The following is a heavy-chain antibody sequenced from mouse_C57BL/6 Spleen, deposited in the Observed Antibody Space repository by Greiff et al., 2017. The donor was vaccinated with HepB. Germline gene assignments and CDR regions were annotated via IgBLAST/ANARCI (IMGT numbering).Heavy chain of an antibody. CDR3: ARDLYYSNSRGYFDV. D-gene: IGHD2-5*01. Sequence: VQLQQSGPGLVKPSQSLSLTCSVTGYSITSGYYWNWIRQFPGNKLEWMGYISYDGSNNYNPSLKNRISITRDTSKNQFFLKLNSVTTEDTATYYCARDLYYSNSRGYFDVWGTGTTVTVSS. J-gene: IGHJ1*03. V-gene: IGHV3-6*01. CDR1: GYSITSGYY. CDR2: ISYDGSN.